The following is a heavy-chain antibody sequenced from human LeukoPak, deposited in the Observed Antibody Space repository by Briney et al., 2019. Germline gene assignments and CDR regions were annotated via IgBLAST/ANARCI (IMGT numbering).Heavy chain of an antibody. CDR2: VNPNSGGT. CDR1: GYTFTGYY. CDR3: ARFDRGYYSGGSCRLDY. V-gene: IGHV1-2*06. J-gene: IGHJ4*02. D-gene: IGHD2-15*01. Sequence: ASVKVSCKASGYTFTGYYMHWVRQAPGQGLEWMGRVNPNSGGTNYAQKFQGRVTMTRDTSISTAYMELSRLRSDDTAVYYCARFDRGYYSGGSCRLDYWGQGTLVTVSS.